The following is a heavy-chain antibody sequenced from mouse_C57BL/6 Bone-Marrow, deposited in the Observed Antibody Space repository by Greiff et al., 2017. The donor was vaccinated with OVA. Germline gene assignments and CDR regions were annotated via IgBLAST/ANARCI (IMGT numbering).Heavy chain of an antibody. D-gene: IGHD2-1*01. CDR2: IDPNSGGT. CDR1: GYTFTSYW. CDR3: ARSGGNYDYYAMDY. V-gene: IGHV1-72*01. J-gene: IGHJ4*01. Sequence: QVQLQQPGAELVKPGASVKLSCKASGYTFTSYWMHWVKQRPGRGLEWIGRIDPNSGGTKYNEKFKGKATLTVDKPSSTAYIQLSILTCEDSAVYYCARSGGNYDYYAMDYWGQGTSVTVSS.